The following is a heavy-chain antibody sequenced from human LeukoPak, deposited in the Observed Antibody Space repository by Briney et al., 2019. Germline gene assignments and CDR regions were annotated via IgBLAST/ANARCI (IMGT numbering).Heavy chain of an antibody. CDR2: INSDGSST. CDR3: ARDPSMFRGAFDY. V-gene: IGHV3-74*01. D-gene: IGHD3-10*01. Sequence: GGSLRLSCVASGFTFSSYWMHWVRQAPGKGLVWVSRINSDGSSTSYADSVKGRFTISRDNAKNTLYLQVISLRAEDTAVYYCARDPSMFRGAFDYWGQGTLVTVST. J-gene: IGHJ4*02. CDR1: GFTFSSYW.